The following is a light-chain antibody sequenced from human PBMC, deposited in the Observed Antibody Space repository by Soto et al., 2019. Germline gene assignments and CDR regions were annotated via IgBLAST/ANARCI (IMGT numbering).Light chain of an antibody. CDR3: VSYTSSTTYV. CDR2: DVA. V-gene: IGLV2-14*03. CDR1: SSDVGGSNF. Sequence: QSVLTQPASVSDSPGQSITISCTGTSSDVGGSNFGSWYQQHPGKPPKLIIYDVANRPSGVSNRFSGSKSGSTASLIISRPQTEDEADYYCVSYTSSTTYVFGTGTKVTVL. J-gene: IGLJ1*01.